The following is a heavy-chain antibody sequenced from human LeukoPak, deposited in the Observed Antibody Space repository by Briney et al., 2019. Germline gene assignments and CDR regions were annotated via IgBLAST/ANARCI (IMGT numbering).Heavy chain of an antibody. CDR1: GFTFSTYG. J-gene: IGHJ4*02. CDR3: AKDKDPWKSTSISDFDY. CDR2: IRYDGSNK. D-gene: IGHD1-1*01. V-gene: IGHV3-30*02. Sequence: GGSLRLSCGASGFTFSTYGMQWVRQAPGKGLEWVAFIRYDGSNKYYVDSVKGRFTISRDNSKNTLYLQMNSLRAEDTAVYFCAKDKDPWKSTSISDFDYWGQGTLVTVSS.